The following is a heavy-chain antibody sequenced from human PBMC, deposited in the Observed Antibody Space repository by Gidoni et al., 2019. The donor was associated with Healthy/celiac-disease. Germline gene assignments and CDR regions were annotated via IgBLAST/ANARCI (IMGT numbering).Heavy chain of an antibody. CDR2: ISYDGSNK. CDR3: AKDNSGDYLYYFDY. J-gene: IGHJ4*02. D-gene: IGHD4-17*01. V-gene: IGHV3-30*18. CDR1: GITFSSYG. Sequence: QVQLVESGGGVVQPGRSLRLSCAASGITFSSYGMHRVRQAPGKGLEWVAVISYDGSNKYYADSVKGRFTISRDNSKNTLYLQMNSLRAEDTAVYYCAKDNSGDYLYYFDYWGQGTLVTVSS.